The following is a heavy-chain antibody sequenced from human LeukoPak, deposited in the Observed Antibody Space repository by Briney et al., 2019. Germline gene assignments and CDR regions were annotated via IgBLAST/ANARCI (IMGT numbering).Heavy chain of an antibody. CDR2: IYHSGST. D-gene: IGHD6-13*01. CDR1: GYSISSGYY. V-gene: IGHV4-38-2*01. CDR3: ARGEQQLDFDWFDP. Sequence: SETLSLTCAVSGYSISSGYYWGWVRQPPGKGLEWIGSIYHSGSTYYNPSLKSRVTISVDTSKNQFSLKLSSVTAADTAVYYCARGEQQLDFDWFDPWGQGTLVTVPS. J-gene: IGHJ5*02.